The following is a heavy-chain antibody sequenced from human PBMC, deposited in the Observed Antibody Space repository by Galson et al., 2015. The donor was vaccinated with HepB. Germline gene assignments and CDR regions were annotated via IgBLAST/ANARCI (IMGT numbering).Heavy chain of an antibody. J-gene: IGHJ3*02. CDR1: GYTFTYRY. CDR3: ARSVVTPGGDAFDI. Sequence: SVKVSCKASGYTFTYRYLHWVRQAPGQALEWMGWITPFNGNTNYAQKFQDRVTITRDRSMSTAYMELSSLRSEDTAMYYCARSVVTPGGDAFDIWGQGTMVTVSS. CDR2: ITPFNGNT. D-gene: IGHD4-23*01. V-gene: IGHV1-45*02.